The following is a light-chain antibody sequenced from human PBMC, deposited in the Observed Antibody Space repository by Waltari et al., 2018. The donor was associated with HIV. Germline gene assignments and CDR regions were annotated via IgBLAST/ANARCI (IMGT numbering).Light chain of an antibody. V-gene: IGLV1-44*01. J-gene: IGLJ1*01. Sequence: TQPPSTSATPGQRIIISCSGGDSNLGRNSVDWYSQVPGTAPKLLIYTDKDRPSGVSDRFAGSKSGTSASLAITGLQSADESDYYCATWDDTLNAYIFGSGTRVTVL. CDR1: DSNLGRNS. CDR2: TDK. CDR3: ATWDDTLNAYI.